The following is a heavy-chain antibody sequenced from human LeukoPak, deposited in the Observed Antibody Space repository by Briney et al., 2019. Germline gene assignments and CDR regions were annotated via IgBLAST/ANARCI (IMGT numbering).Heavy chain of an antibody. D-gene: IGHD5-24*01. V-gene: IGHV1-2*02. CDR2: INPNSGGT. CDR3: ARDHYGRLATTGVFQH. Sequence: ASVKVSCKASGYTFTGYYMHWVRQAPGQGLEWMGWINPNSGGTNYAQKFQGRVTMTRDTSISTAYMELSRLRSDDTAVYYCARDHYGRLATTGVFQHWGQGTLVTVSS. J-gene: IGHJ1*01. CDR1: GYTFTGYY.